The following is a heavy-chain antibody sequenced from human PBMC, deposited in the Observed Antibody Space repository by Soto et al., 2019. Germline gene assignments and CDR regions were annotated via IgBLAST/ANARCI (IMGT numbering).Heavy chain of an antibody. D-gene: IGHD3-16*01. CDR2: IIPIFGTA. V-gene: IGHV1-69*12. CDR1: GGTFSSYA. Sequence: QVQLVQSGAEVKKPGSSVKVSCKASGGTFSSYAISWVRQAPGQGLEWMGGIIPIFGTANYAQKFQGRVTITADESTSTDYMELSSLRSEDTAVYYCASYDYVWGSPGRGPFDYWGQGTLVTVSS. J-gene: IGHJ4*02. CDR3: ASYDYVWGSPGRGPFDY.